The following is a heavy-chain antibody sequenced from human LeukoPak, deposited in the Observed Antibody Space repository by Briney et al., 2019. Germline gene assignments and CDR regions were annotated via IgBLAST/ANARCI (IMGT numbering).Heavy chain of an antibody. Sequence: GGSLRLSCAASGFTFSGYGMHWVRQAPGKGLEWVAVISYDGSNKYYADSVKGRFTISRDNSKNTLYLQMNSLRAEDTAVYYCAKSVEMAKYFDYWGQGTLVTVSS. CDR3: AKSVEMAKYFDY. CDR2: ISYDGSNK. CDR1: GFTFSGYG. D-gene: IGHD5-24*01. J-gene: IGHJ4*02. V-gene: IGHV3-30*18.